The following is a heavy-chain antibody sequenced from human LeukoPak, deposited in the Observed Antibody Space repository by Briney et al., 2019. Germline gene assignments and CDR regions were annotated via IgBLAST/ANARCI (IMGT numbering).Heavy chain of an antibody. V-gene: IGHV4-39*07. CDR3: ARGGLDTRRGGYFDY. Sequence: SETLSLTCTVSGGSLSSSSYYWSWVRQPPGKGLEWIGEISHSGSTYYNPSLKSRVTVSVDTSKNQFSLRLSSVTAADTAVYYCARGGLDTRRGGYFDYWGQGILVTVSS. J-gene: IGHJ4*02. CDR1: GGSLSSSSYY. D-gene: IGHD5-18*01. CDR2: ISHSGST.